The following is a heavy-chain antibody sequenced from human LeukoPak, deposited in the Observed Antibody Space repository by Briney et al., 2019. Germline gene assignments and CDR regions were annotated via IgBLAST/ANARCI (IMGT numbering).Heavy chain of an antibody. J-gene: IGHJ3*02. CDR3: ARDSRIAAVFDGLFDI. CDR1: GYTFTSYG. CDR2: IIPILGIA. V-gene: IGHV1-69*04. D-gene: IGHD6-13*01. Sequence: ASVKVSCKASGYTFTSYGISWVRQAPGQGLEWMGRIIPILGIANYAQKFQGRVTITADESTSTAYMELSSLRSEDTAVYYCARDSRIAAVFDGLFDIWGQGTMVTVSS.